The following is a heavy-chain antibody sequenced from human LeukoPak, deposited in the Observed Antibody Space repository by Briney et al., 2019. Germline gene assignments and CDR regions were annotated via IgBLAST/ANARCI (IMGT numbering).Heavy chain of an antibody. CDR2: ISGSGGST. J-gene: IGHJ5*02. D-gene: IGHD6-19*01. CDR3: AKDARYSSGWGWFDP. CDR1: GFTFSSYA. V-gene: IGHV3-23*01. Sequence: GGSLRLSCAASGFTFSSYAMSWVRQALGKGLEWVSAISGSGGSTYYADSVKGRFTISRDNSKNTLYLQMNSLRADDTAIYYCAKDARYSSGWGWFDPWGQGTLVTVSS.